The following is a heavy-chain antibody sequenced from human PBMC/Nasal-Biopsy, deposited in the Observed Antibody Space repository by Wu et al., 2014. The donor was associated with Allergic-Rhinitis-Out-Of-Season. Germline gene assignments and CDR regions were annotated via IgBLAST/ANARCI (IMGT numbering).Heavy chain of an antibody. CDR1: GDSMSTSY. V-gene: IGHV4-59*01. D-gene: IGHD2-15*01. J-gene: IGHJ6*03. Sequence: TLSLTCTVSGDSMSTSYWSWIRQPPGKGLEWIGYISFVGSINYNPSLESRVTISANRPKKQFSLKLTSVTVADTAVYYCARVAHSDYYMDVWGKGTTVAVSS. CDR2: ISFVGSI. CDR3: ARVAHSDYYMDV.